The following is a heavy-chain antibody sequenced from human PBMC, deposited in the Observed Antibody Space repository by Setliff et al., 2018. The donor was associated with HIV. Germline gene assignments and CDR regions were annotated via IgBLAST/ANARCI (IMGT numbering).Heavy chain of an antibody. Sequence: PGGSLRLSCAASGFTFSDHYMDWVRQAPGKGLEWVGRTRNKANSYTTEYAASVKGRFTISRDDSKNSLYLQMNSPKTEDTAVYYCARGRLLWSGSYYYYYMDVWGKGTTVTVSS. CDR3: ARGRLLWSGSYYYYYMDV. CDR2: TRNKANSYTT. J-gene: IGHJ6*03. CDR1: GFTFSDHY. V-gene: IGHV3-72*01. D-gene: IGHD3-10*01.